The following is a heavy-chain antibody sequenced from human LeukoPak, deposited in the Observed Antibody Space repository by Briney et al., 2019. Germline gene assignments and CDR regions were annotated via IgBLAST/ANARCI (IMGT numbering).Heavy chain of an antibody. CDR3: ALNYYYYYGMDV. CDR2: INPSGGST. CDR1: GYTFTSYY. V-gene: IGHV1-46*01. Sequence: ASVKVSCKASGYTFTSYYMHWVRQAPGQGLEWTRIINPSGGSTSYAQKFQGRVTMTRDTSTSTVYMELSSLRSEDTAVYYCALNYYYYYGMDVWGQGTTVTVSS. J-gene: IGHJ6*02.